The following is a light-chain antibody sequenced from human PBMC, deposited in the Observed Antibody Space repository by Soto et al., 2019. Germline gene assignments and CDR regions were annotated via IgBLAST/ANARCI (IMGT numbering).Light chain of an antibody. CDR2: KVS. J-gene: IGKJ2*01. CDR1: QSLVYSDGNTY. V-gene: IGKV2-30*01. Sequence: DVVMTQSPLSLPVTLGQPASISCKSGQSLVYSDGNTYLSWFQQRPGQSPRRLIYKVSNRDSGVPDRFSGSASGTDFTLKISRVEAEDVGGYYCLQGTHWPHTFGQGTKLEIK. CDR3: LQGTHWPHT.